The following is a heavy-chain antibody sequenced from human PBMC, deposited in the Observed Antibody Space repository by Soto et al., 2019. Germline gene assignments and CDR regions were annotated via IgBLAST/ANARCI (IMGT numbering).Heavy chain of an antibody. Sequence: GSVRLSCAASGFTFSMYWMSGVGQSGLRGLEWVANIKQDGSEKYYVDSVKGRFTISRDNAKNSLYLQMNSLRAEDTAVYYCARAGNSSSWYYYYGMDVWGQGTTVTVSS. CDR3: ARAGNSSSWYYYYGMDV. CDR1: GFTFSMYW. V-gene: IGHV3-7*01. J-gene: IGHJ6*02. D-gene: IGHD6-13*01. CDR2: IKQDGSEK.